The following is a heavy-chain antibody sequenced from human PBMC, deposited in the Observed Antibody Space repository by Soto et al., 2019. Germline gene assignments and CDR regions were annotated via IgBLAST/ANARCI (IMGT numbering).Heavy chain of an antibody. Sequence: PGGSLRLSCAASGFTFSSYAMSWVRQAPGKGLEWVSAISGSCGSTYYADSVKGRFTISRDNSKNTLYLQMNSLRAEDTAVYYCAKASIVVVVAATIFDYRGQGTLVTVSS. CDR3: AKASIVVVVAATIFDY. D-gene: IGHD2-15*01. CDR2: ISGSCGST. CDR1: GFTFSSYA. V-gene: IGHV3-23*01. J-gene: IGHJ4*02.